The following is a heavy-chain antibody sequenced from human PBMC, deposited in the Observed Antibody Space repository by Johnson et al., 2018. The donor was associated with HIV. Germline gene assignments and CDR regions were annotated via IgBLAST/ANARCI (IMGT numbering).Heavy chain of an antibody. D-gene: IGHD6-19*01. CDR2: INWNGGSK. CDR3: ARHKAVADAFDI. Sequence: VLLVESGGDVVRPGGSLRLSCAASGFTFDDYDMTWVRQPPGKGLEWVSGINWNGGSKGYGDSVKGRFTISRDNAKNSLYMQMNSLRAEDTAVYYCARHKAVADAFDIWGQGTMVTVSS. CDR1: GFTFDDYD. J-gene: IGHJ3*02. V-gene: IGHV3-20*04.